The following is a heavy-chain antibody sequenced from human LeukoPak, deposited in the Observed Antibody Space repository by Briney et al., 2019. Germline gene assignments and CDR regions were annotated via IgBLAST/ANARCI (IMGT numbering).Heavy chain of an antibody. CDR1: GGSISSYY. J-gene: IGHJ4*02. V-gene: IGHV4-4*07. CDR2: IYTSGST. D-gene: IGHD6-19*01. CDR3: ARDGGYSSGWYYHPFGY. Sequence: SETLSLTCTVSGGSISSYYWSWIRQPAGKGLEWIGRIYTSGSTNYNPSLKSRVTMSVDTSKSQFSLKLSSVTAADTAVYYCARDGGYSSGWYYHPFGYWGQGTLVTVSS.